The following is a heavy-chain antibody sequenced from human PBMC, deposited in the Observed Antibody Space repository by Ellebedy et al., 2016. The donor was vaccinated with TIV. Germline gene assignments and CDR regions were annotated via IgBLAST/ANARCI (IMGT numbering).Heavy chain of an antibody. V-gene: IGHV1-46*01. Sequence: ASVKVSCKASGYTFTSYYMHWVRQAPGQGLEWMGIINPSGGSTSYAQKFQGRVTMTRDTSTSTVYMELSSLRSEDTAVYYCASVRPRGSGNRSRSREYFQHWGQGTLVTVSS. D-gene: IGHD3-10*01. CDR3: ASVRPRGSGNRSRSREYFQH. J-gene: IGHJ1*01. CDR2: INPSGGST. CDR1: GYTFTSYY.